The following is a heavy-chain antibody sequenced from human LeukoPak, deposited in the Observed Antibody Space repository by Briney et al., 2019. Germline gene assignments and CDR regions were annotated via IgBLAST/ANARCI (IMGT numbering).Heavy chain of an antibody. CDR3: ARGQYYDSSGYRTLGAFDI. CDR1: GYSFTGYY. Sequence: ASVKVSCKASGYSFTGYYIHWVRQAPGQGLEWMGWIKPNSGGTNYAQKFQGRVTMTRDTSISTAYMELSRLRYDDTAVYYCARGQYYDSSGYRTLGAFDIWGQGTMVTVSS. J-gene: IGHJ3*02. V-gene: IGHV1-2*02. D-gene: IGHD3-22*01. CDR2: IKPNSGGT.